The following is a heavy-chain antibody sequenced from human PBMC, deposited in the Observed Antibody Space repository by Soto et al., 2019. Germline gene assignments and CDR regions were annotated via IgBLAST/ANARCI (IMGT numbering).Heavy chain of an antibody. V-gene: IGHV3-7*03. Sequence: GGSLRLSCVGSGFRFSDYPLNWVRQAPGQGLEWVANINRRGTSTNYADSVRGRFSTSRDNTRNSFYLNMDSLRVGDTATYYCVRGTPTPGLDIWGRGTTVTVSS. CDR3: VRGTPTPGLDI. CDR1: GFRFSDYP. CDR2: INRRGTST. J-gene: IGHJ6*02. D-gene: IGHD1-1*01.